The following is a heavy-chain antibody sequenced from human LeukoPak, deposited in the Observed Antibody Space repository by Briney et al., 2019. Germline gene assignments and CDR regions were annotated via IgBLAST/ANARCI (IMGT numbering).Heavy chain of an antibody. V-gene: IGHV3-43*02. J-gene: IGHJ4*02. CDR3: AKDRSSSWYGEFDY. CDR2: ISGDGSST. D-gene: IGHD6-13*01. CDR1: GFTFDDYA. Sequence: PGGSLRLSCAASGFTFDDYAMHWVRQAPGTGLEWVSLISGDGSSTYYADSVKGRFTISRDNTKNSLYLQMNSLRTEDTALYYCAKDRSSSWYGEFDYWGQGTLVTVSS.